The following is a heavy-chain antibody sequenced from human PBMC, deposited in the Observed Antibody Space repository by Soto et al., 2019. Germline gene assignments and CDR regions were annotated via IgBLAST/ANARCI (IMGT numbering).Heavy chain of an antibody. CDR1: GFTFSSYG. D-gene: IGHD2-2*01. J-gene: IGHJ4*02. CDR3: ANERGIVVVPAGEGSDY. V-gene: IGHV3-30*18. CDR2: ISYDGSNK. Sequence: GGSLRLSCAASGFTFSSYGMHWVRQAPGKGLEWVAVISYDGSNKYYADSVKGRFTISRDNSKNTLYLQMNSLRAEDTAVYYCANERGIVVVPAGEGSDYWGQGTLVTVSS.